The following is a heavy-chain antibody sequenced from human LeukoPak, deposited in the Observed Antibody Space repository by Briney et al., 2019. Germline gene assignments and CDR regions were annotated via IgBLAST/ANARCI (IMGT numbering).Heavy chain of an antibody. CDR1: GYTFTSYG. CDR3: ARDQGAGFGEFPFDY. J-gene: IGHJ4*02. V-gene: IGHV1-18*01. CDR2: ISAYNGNT. Sequence: ASVKVSCKASGYTFTSYGISWVRQAPGQGLEWMGWISAYNGNTNYAQKLQGRVTMTTDTSTSTAYMELRSLRSDDTAVYYCARDQGAGFGEFPFDYWGQGTLVTVSS. D-gene: IGHD3-10*01.